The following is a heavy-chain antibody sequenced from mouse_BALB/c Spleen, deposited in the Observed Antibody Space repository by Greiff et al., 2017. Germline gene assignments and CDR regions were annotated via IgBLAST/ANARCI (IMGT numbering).Heavy chain of an antibody. V-gene: IGHV5-9-3*01. CDR3: ARSTGTAFAY. Sequence: EVQRVESGGGLVKPGGSLKLSCAASGFTFSSYAMSWVRQTPEKRLEWVATISSGGSYTYYPDSVKGRFTISRDNAKNTLYLQMSSLRSEDTAMYYCARSTGTAFAYWGQGTLVTVSA. CDR1: GFTFSSYA. CDR2: ISSGGSYT. J-gene: IGHJ3*01. D-gene: IGHD4-1*02.